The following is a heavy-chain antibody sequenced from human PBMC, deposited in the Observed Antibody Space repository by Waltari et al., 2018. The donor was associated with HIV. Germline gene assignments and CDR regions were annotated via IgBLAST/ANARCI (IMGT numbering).Heavy chain of an antibody. CDR2: ISSSGNFK. CDR3: ARDSRGSTWSLNWFDP. V-gene: IGHV3-21*02. CDR1: GFIFNTYS. J-gene: IGHJ5*02. Sequence: EVQLVESGGGPVKPGESLRLSRVTSGFIFNTYSMTWVRQAPGKGPEWVSSISSSGNFKHYADSVKGRFTISRDNAENSLYLQMNGLRAEDTAIYYCARDSRGSTWSLNWFDPWGQGTLVTVSS. D-gene: IGHD6-6*01.